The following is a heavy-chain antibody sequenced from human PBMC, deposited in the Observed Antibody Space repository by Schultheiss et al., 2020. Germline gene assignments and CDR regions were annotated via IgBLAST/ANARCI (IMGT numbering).Heavy chain of an antibody. CDR2: INPNSGGT. CDR3: ARWLMVQGVID. D-gene: IGHD3-10*01. J-gene: IGHJ4*02. Sequence: ASVKVSCKASGYTFTGYYMHWVRQAPGQGLEWMGWINPNSGGTNYAQKFQGRVTMTRNTSISTAYMELSSLRSEDTAVYYCARWLMVQGVIDWGQGTLVTVSS. CDR1: GYTFTGYY. V-gene: IGHV1-2*02.